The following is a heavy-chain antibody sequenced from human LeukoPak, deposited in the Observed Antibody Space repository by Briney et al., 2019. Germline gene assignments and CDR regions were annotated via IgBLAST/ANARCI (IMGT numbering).Heavy chain of an antibody. CDR1: GYTFTSYD. CDR3: AREADIVVVPAAHRYNWFDP. J-gene: IGHJ5*02. Sequence: ASVKVSCKASGYTFTSYDINWVRQATGQGLEWMGWMNPNSGNTGYAQKFQGRVTMTRNTSISTAYMELSSLRSEDTAVYYCAREADIVVVPAAHRYNWFDPWGQGTLVTVSS. CDR2: MNPNSGNT. D-gene: IGHD2-2*01. V-gene: IGHV1-8*01.